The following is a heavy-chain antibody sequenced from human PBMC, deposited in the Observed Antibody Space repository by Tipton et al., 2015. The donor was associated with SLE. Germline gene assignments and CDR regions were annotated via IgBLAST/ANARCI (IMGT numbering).Heavy chain of an antibody. CDR2: ISSSSMI. J-gene: IGHJ5*02. D-gene: IGHD6-6*01. V-gene: IGHV3-48*03. Sequence: SLRLSCAASGFTFSSYAMSWVRQTPGKGLEWVSYISSSSMIFYADSVKGRFTISRDNTKNSLYLQMGSLRADDTAVYFCARQYSSSSPWFDPWGQGTLVTVSS. CDR1: GFTFSSYA. CDR3: ARQYSSSSPWFDP.